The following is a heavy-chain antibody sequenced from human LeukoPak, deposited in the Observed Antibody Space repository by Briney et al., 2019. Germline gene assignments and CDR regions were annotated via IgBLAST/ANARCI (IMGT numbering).Heavy chain of an antibody. CDR1: GFTFDDYT. D-gene: IGHD6-19*01. CDR3: AKPSTPGIAVESFDY. Sequence: PGGSLRLSCAASGFTFDDYTMHWVRQAPGKGLEWVSLISWDGGSTYYADSVKGRFTISRDNSKNSLYLQMNSLRTEDTALYYRAKPSTPGIAVESFDYWGQGTLVTVSS. V-gene: IGHV3-43*01. CDR2: ISWDGGST. J-gene: IGHJ4*02.